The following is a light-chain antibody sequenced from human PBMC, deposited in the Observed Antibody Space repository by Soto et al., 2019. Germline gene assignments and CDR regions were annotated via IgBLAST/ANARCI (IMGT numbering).Light chain of an antibody. CDR2: SAS. J-gene: IGKJ3*01. CDR1: QGVSTY. CDR3: QQYYSYPFT. Sequence: AIWVTQSPSSFSASTGDRVTITCRASQGVSTYLAWYQQRPGMAPKLLIYSASTLQSGVPSRFSGSGRGTDFTLTISYLQSEDFATYYCQQYYSYPFTFGPGTKVHIK. V-gene: IGKV1-8*01.